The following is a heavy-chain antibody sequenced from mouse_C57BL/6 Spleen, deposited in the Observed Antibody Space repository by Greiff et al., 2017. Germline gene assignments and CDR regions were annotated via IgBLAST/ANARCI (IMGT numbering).Heavy chain of an antibody. CDR1: GYTFTSYW. Sequence: QVQLQQPGAELVKPGASVKMSCKASGYTFTSYWITWVKQRPGQGLEWIGDIYPGSGSTNYNEKFKSKATLTVDTSSSPAYMQLSSLTSEDSAVYYCARGLWDYEHWFACWGQGTLVTVSA. V-gene: IGHV1-55*01. CDR2: IYPGSGST. CDR3: ARGLWDYEHWFAC. D-gene: IGHD2-4*01. J-gene: IGHJ3*01.